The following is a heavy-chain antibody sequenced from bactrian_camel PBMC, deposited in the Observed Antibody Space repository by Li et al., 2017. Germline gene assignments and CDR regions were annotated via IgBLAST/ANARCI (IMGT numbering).Heavy chain of an antibody. D-gene: IGHD2*01. CDR2: IDADDDTEHAA. CDR3: AADQGSGSYCRTAAASDWEY. J-gene: IGHJ4*01. Sequence: HVQLVESGGGPVQAGGSLRLSCAASGYTYSSYCMGWFRQAPGKEREGVAAIDADDDTEHAAKYSDYTKGRFIISKDNAKNTLYLEMNDLKPEDSAMYYCAADQGSGSYCRTAAASDWEYWGQGTQVTVS. V-gene: IGHV3S26*01. CDR1: GYTYSSYC.